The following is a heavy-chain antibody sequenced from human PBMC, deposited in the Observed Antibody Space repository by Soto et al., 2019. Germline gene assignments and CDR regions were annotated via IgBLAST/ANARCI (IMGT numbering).Heavy chain of an antibody. J-gene: IGHJ4*02. CDR3: ARHSNEYRKSLDY. V-gene: IGHV4-30-2*01. D-gene: IGHD6-13*01. Sequence: PSETLSLTCAVSGGSIGSGGDSWSWIRQPPGKGLEWIGYIYHSGSTYYNPSLKSRVTISVDRSKNQFSLKLSSVTAADTAVYYCARHSNEYRKSLDYWGQGTLVTVSS. CDR1: GGSIGSGGDS. CDR2: IYHSGST.